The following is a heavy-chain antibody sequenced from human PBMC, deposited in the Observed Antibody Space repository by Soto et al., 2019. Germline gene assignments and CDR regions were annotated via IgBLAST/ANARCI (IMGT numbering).Heavy chain of an antibody. J-gene: IGHJ4*02. Sequence: ASVKVSCKASGYTFSTYYMHWVRQAPGQGYEWMGIINPSGGSTTYAQKFQGRVTMTRDESTSTAYMELSSLRSEDTAVYYCYYDSSGYAPGTDYWGQGTLVTAPQ. V-gene: IGHV1-46*01. D-gene: IGHD3-22*01. CDR2: INPSGGST. CDR1: GYTFSTYY. CDR3: YYDSSGYAPGTDY.